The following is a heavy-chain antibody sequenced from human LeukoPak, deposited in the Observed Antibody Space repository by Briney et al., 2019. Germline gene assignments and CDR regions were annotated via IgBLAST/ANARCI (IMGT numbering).Heavy chain of an antibody. J-gene: IGHJ5*02. CDR2: IYPGDSDT. V-gene: IGHV5-51*01. D-gene: IGHD3-22*01. Sequence: GESLQISCKGSGYSFTSYWIGWVCQMPGKGLEWMGIIYPGDSDTRYSPSFQGQVTISADKSISTAYLQWSSLKASDTAMYYCARHGTGRYDSSGYYQNWFDPWGQGTLVTVSS. CDR1: GYSFTSYW. CDR3: ARHGTGRYDSSGYYQNWFDP.